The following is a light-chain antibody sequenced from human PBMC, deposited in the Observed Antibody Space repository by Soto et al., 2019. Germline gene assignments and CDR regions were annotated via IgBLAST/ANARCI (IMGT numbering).Light chain of an antibody. V-gene: IGLV2-11*01. CDR3: CSYAGSYV. CDR1: SSDVGGYNY. Sequence: PRSVSGSPGQSVTISCTGTSSDVGGYNYVSWYQQHPGKAPKLMIYDVSKRPSGVPDRFSGSKSGNTASLTISGLQAEDEADYYCCSYAGSYVFGTGTKVTVL. CDR2: DVS. J-gene: IGLJ1*01.